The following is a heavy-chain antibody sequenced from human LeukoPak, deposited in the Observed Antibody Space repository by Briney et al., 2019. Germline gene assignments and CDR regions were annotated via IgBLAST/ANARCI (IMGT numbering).Heavy chain of an antibody. CDR2: IYSGGST. CDR1: GFTVSSNY. D-gene: IGHD3-10*01. V-gene: IGHV3-53*01. J-gene: IGHJ4*02. Sequence: GGSLRLSCAASGFTVSSNYMSWFRQAPGKGLEWVSVIYSGGSTYYADSVKGRFTISRDNSKSTLYIQMNSLRAEDTAVYYCARAKPKNMVRGLIMRRESRYYFDYWGQGTLVTVSS. CDR3: ARAKPKNMVRGLIMRRESRYYFDY.